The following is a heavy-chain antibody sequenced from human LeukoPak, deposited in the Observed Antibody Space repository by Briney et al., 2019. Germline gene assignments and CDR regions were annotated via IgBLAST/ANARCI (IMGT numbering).Heavy chain of an antibody. CDR3: ARLGDNWNYSLDY. D-gene: IGHD1-7*01. V-gene: IGHV3-20*04. CDR2: INWNGGST. CDR1: GFTFDDYG. Sequence: GGSLRLSCAASGFTFDDYGMTWVRQAPGKGLEWVSGINWNGGSTFYADSVQGRFTISRDNAKNSLYLQMSSLRAEDTALYYCARLGDNWNYSLDYWGQGTLVTVSS. J-gene: IGHJ4*02.